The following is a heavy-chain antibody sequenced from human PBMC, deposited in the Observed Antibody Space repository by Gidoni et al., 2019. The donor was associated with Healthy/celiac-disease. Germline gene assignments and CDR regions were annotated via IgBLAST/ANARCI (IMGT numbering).Heavy chain of an antibody. CDR2: IIPIFGTA. J-gene: IGHJ6*02. D-gene: IGHD1-7*01. CDR3: ARRPNWNYDAGYYGMDV. CDR1: GVTFSSYA. Sequence: QVQLVQSGAEVKTPGSSVKVSCKASGVTFSSYALSWVRQAPGQGLEWMGGIIPIFGTANYAQKFQGRVTITADESTSTAYMELSSLRSEDTAVYYCARRPNWNYDAGYYGMDVWGQGTTVTVSS. V-gene: IGHV1-69*01.